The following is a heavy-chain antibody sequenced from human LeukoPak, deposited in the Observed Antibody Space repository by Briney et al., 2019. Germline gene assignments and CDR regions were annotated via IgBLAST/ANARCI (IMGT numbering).Heavy chain of an antibody. Sequence: ASVTVSCTASGYTFTGYYMHWVRQAPGQGLEWMGRINPNSGGTNYAQKFQGRVTMTRDTSISTAYMELSRLRSDDTAVYYCARVHGSGSYYNDEGSDYWGQGTLVTVSS. V-gene: IGHV1-2*06. CDR3: ARVHGSGSYYNDEGSDY. CDR2: INPNSGGT. CDR1: GYTFTGYY. J-gene: IGHJ4*02. D-gene: IGHD3-10*01.